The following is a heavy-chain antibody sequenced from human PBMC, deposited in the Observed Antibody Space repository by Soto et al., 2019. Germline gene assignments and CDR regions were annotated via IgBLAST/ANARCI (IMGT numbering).Heavy chain of an antibody. J-gene: IGHJ4*02. CDR2: IYYSGST. V-gene: IGHV4-59*01. CDR1: GGSISSYY. Sequence: SETLSLTCTVSGGSISSYYWSWIRQPPGKGLEWIGYIYYSGSTNYNPSLKSRVTISVDTSKNQFSLKLSSVTAADTAVYYCARVRWVPYYFDYWGQGTLVTVSS. CDR3: ARVRWVPYYFDY. D-gene: IGHD1-26*01.